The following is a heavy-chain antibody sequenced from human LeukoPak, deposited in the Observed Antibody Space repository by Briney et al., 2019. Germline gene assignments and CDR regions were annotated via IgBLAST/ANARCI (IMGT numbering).Heavy chain of an antibody. J-gene: IGHJ4*02. V-gene: IGHV3-66*01. CDR3: ARLRTGYYFDY. CDR2: IYSGGST. CDR1: GFTVSSNY. Sequence: GGSLRLSCAASGFTVSSNYMSWVRQAPGKGLEWVSVIYSGGSTYYADSVKGRFIISRDNSKNTLYLQMNSLRAEDTAVYYCARLRTGYYFDYWGQGTLVTVSS. D-gene: IGHD3-16*01.